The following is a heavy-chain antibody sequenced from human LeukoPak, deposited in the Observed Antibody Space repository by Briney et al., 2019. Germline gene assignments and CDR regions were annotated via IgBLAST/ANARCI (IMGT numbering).Heavy chain of an antibody. J-gene: IGHJ4*02. CDR3: VREGYFVFDF. CDR2: TKKDGSEK. V-gene: IGHV3-7*01. D-gene: IGHD2-21*01. CDR1: GFTFSTYW. Sequence: GGSLRLSCGASGFTFSTYWMSWVRQAPGKGLEWVANTKKDGSEKYYVDSVKGRFTISRDNAKNSLYLQMNSLRVEDTAVYYCVREGYFVFDFWGQGALVTVSS.